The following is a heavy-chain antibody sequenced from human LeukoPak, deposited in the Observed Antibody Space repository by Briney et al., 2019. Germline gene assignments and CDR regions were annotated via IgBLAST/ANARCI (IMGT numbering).Heavy chain of an antibody. Sequence: ASVKVSCKASGYTFTSYAMHWVRQAPGQRLEWMGWINAGNGNTKYSQKFQGRVTITRDTSASTAYMELSSLRSEDTAVYYCASCREIKDAFDIWGQGTMVTVSS. CDR1: GYTFTSYA. D-gene: IGHD2-15*01. V-gene: IGHV1-3*01. J-gene: IGHJ3*02. CDR2: INAGNGNT. CDR3: ASCREIKDAFDI.